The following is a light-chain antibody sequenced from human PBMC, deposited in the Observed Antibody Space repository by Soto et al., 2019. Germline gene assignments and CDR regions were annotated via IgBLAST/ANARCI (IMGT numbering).Light chain of an antibody. J-gene: IGKJ1*01. Sequence: SAGALSLTKGERATLSCRASQSVSSSYLAWYQQKPGQAPRLLIYGASSRATGIPDRFSGSGSGTDFTLTISRLEPEDFAVYYCQQYGSSLTWTFGQVT. CDR2: GAS. CDR3: QQYGSSLTWT. CDR1: QSVSSSY. V-gene: IGKV3-20*01.